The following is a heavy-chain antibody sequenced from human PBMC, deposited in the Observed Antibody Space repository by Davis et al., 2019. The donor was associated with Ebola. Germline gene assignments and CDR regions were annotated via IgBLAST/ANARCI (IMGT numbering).Heavy chain of an antibody. Sequence: ASVKVSCKASGYTFTSYGISWVRQAPGQGLEWMGWISAYNGNTNYAQKVEDRVTVTTDPPTITAYLELRRLTSDDTAVYFCARGGDLHSSTYTPDYWGQGTLVTVSS. D-gene: IGHD1-26*01. CDR1: GYTFTSYG. CDR2: ISAYNGNT. V-gene: IGHV1-18*04. J-gene: IGHJ4*02. CDR3: ARGGDLHSSTYTPDY.